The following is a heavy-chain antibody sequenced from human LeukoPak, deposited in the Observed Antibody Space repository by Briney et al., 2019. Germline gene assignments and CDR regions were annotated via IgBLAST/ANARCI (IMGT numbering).Heavy chain of an antibody. J-gene: IGHJ5*02. CDR3: ATEPGYCSGGRCYGGWFDP. CDR1: GGSFTGYY. V-gene: IGHV4-34*01. CDR2: INHSGST. D-gene: IGHD2-15*01. Sequence: PSETLSLTCAVSGGSFTGYYWSWIRKPPGMGLEWIWEINHSGSTIYNPSLKSRVTILLDTSKNQFSLKLTSVTAADTAVYFCATEPGYCSGGRCYGGWFDPWGQGTLVTVSS.